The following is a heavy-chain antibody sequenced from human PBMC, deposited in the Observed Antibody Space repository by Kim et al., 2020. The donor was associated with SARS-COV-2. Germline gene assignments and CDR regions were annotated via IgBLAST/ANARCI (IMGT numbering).Heavy chain of an antibody. CDR3: AKGGPKKDIVVVVAARVWRAFDI. CDR1: GFTFSSYA. Sequence: GGSLRLSCAASGFTFSSYAMSWVRQAPGKGLEWVSAISGSGGSTYYADSVKGRFTISRDNSKNTLYLQMNSLRAEDTAVYYCAKGGPKKDIVVVVAARVWRAFDIWGQGTMVTVSS. J-gene: IGHJ3*02. V-gene: IGHV3-23*01. D-gene: IGHD2-15*01. CDR2: ISGSGGST.